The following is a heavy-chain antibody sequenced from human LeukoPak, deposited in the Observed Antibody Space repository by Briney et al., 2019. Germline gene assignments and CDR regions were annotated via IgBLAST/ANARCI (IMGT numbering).Heavy chain of an antibody. J-gene: IGHJ6*04. Sequence: GGSLRLSCAASGFTFSSYEMNWVRQAPGKGLEWVSYISSSGSTIYYADSVKGRFTISRDNAKNSLYLQMNSLRAEDTAVYYSADLCITMIGGVWGKGTTVTISS. CDR2: ISSSGSTI. CDR1: GFTFSSYE. V-gene: IGHV3-48*03. D-gene: IGHD3-10*02. CDR3: ADLCITMIGGV.